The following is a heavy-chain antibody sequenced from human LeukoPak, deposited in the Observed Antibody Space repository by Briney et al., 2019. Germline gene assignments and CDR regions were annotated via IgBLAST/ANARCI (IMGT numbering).Heavy chain of an antibody. J-gene: IGHJ4*02. D-gene: IGHD2-15*01. CDR1: GHTFTSYG. V-gene: IGHV1-18*01. CDR2: ISAYNGNT. Sequence: ASVKVSCKASGHTFTSYGISWVRQAPGQGLEWMGWISAYNGNTNYAQKLQGRVTMTTDTSTSTAYMELRSLRSDDTAVYYCARDSLGYCSGGSCYSSGYWGQGTLVTVSS. CDR3: ARDSLGYCSGGSCYSSGY.